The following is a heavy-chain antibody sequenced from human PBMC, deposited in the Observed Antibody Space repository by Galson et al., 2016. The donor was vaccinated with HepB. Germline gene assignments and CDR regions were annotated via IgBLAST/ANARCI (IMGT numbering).Heavy chain of an antibody. V-gene: IGHV5-10-1*01. CDR3: ARHVHSSSSGADDF. Sequence: AEVKKPGESLRISCQASGYSFTDYWITWVRQMPGKGLEWMGRIDPRDSYINYRPSFQGRVTISVDRSISAAYLQWSRLRASDTATYYCARHVHSSSSGADDFWGQGSLVTVSS. CDR2: IDPRDSYI. D-gene: IGHD3-22*01. CDR1: GYSFTDYW. J-gene: IGHJ4*02.